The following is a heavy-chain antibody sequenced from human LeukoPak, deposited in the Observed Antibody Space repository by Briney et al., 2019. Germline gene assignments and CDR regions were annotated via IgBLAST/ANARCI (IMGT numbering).Heavy chain of an antibody. V-gene: IGHV4-59*08. CDR3: ARHAYDFWSGYPDY. Sequence: SETLSLTCTVSGGSMSPYHWGWIRQPPGKGLEWIGYIYYSGSTNYNPSLKSRVTISVDTSKNQFSLKLSSVTAADTAVYYCARHAYDFWSGYPDYWGQGTLVTVSS. D-gene: IGHD3-3*01. CDR1: GGSMSPYH. J-gene: IGHJ4*02. CDR2: IYYSGST.